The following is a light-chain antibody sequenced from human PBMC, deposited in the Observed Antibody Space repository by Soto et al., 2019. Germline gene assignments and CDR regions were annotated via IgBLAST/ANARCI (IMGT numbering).Light chain of an antibody. J-gene: IGKJ2*01. Sequence: DIQMTQSPSTLSASVGDRVTITCRASQSISSWLAWYQQKPGKAPKLLIYDASSLESGVPSRFSGSGSGTEFTLTISSLQPDDFATDYWQQYNSYPYTFGQGTKLEIK. CDR1: QSISSW. CDR2: DAS. CDR3: QQYNSYPYT. V-gene: IGKV1-5*01.